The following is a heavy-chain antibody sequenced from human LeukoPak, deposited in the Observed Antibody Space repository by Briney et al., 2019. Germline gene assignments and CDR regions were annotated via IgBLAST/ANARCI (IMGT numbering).Heavy chain of an antibody. CDR3: ASRDKGYYYGMDV. CDR1: GFTFSNYA. CDR2: ISSSGGNT. Sequence: GGSLRLSCAASGFTFSNYAMSWVRQAPGKGLEWLSAISSSGGNTYYRDSVKGRFSISRDNSKNTLYLQMNSLRAEDTAVYYCASRDKGYYYGMDVWGQGTTVTVSS. J-gene: IGHJ6*02. V-gene: IGHV3-23*01. D-gene: IGHD5-24*01.